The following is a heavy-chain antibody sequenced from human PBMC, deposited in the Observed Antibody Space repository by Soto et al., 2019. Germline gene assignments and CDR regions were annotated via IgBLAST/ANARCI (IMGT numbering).Heavy chain of an antibody. CDR3: AKTYYYDSSGYYFDY. D-gene: IGHD3-22*01. CDR1: GFTFSSYG. J-gene: IGHJ4*02. CDR2: IWYDGSNK. Sequence: QVQLVESGGGVVQPGRSLRLSCAASGFTFSSYGMHWVRQAPGKGLEWVAVIWYDGSNKYYADSVKGRFTISRDNSMNTLYLQMNSLRAEDTAVYYCAKTYYYDSSGYYFDYWGQGTLVTVSS. V-gene: IGHV3-33*06.